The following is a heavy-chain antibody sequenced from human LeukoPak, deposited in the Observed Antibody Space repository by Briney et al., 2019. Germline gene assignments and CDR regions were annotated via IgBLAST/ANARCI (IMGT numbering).Heavy chain of an antibody. D-gene: IGHD4-17*01. J-gene: IGHJ5*02. CDR1: GGSISSSSYY. CDR3: ARHKGDTVTTFKPIWFDP. Sequence: SETLSLTCTVSGGSISSSSYYWGWIRQPPGKGLEWIGTIYYSGSTYYNPSLKSRVTISVDTSKNQFSLKLSSVPAADTAVYYCARHKGDTVTTFKPIWFDPWGQGTLVTVSS. CDR2: IYYSGST. V-gene: IGHV4-39*01.